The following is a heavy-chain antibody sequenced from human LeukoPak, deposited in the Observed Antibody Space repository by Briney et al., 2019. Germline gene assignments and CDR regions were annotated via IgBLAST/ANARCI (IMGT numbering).Heavy chain of an antibody. V-gene: IGHV4-59*08. CDR1: GGSISSYY. D-gene: IGHD2-15*01. Sequence: SSETLSLTCTVSGGSISSYYWSWIRQPPGKGLEWIGYIYYSGSTNYNPSLKSRVTISVDTSKNQFSLKLSSVTAADTAVYYCARLKDGSGGWFDPWGQGTLVTVSP. CDR2: IYYSGST. CDR3: ARLKDGSGGWFDP. J-gene: IGHJ5*02.